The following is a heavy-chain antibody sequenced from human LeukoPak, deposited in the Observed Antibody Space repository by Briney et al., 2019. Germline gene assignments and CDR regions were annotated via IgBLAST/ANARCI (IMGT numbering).Heavy chain of an antibody. D-gene: IGHD5-18*01. J-gene: IGHJ4*02. CDR1: GGSISTSNYY. V-gene: IGHV4-39*01. CDR2: IFYSGST. Sequence: PSETLSLTCTVSGGSISTSNYYWGWIRQPPGKGLEWIVNIFYSGSTYYRPSLRSRVTISLDTSRNQFSLKLSSVSAADTAVYYCARLVDTAMVTGYFDYWGQGTLVTVSS. CDR3: ARLVDTAMVTGYFDY.